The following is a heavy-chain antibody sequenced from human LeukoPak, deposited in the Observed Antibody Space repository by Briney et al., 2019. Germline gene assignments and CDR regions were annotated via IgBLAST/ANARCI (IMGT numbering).Heavy chain of an antibody. CDR1: GFTFSSYA. V-gene: IGHV3-23*01. D-gene: IGHD3-9*01. CDR2: ISGSGGST. CDR3: AKDILRYFDSSGFDY. Sequence: GGSLRLSCAASGFTFSSYAMSWVRQAPGKGLEWVSAISGSGGSTYYADSVKGRFTISRDNSKNTLYLQMNSLRAEDTAVYYCAKDILRYFDSSGFDYWGQGTLVTVSS. J-gene: IGHJ4*02.